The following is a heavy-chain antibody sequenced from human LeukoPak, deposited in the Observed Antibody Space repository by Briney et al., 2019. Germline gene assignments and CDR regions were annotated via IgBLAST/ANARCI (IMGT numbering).Heavy chain of an antibody. CDR1: GGSFSGYY. V-gene: IGHV4-34*01. D-gene: IGHD3-22*01. Sequence: SETLSLTCAAYGGSFSGYYWSWIRQPPGKGLEWIGEINHSGSTNYNPSLKSRVTISVDTSKNQFSLKLSSVTAADTAVYYCARFRGYYDSSGYDLWGQGTLVTVSS. CDR3: ARFRGYYDSSGYDL. CDR2: INHSGST. J-gene: IGHJ4*02.